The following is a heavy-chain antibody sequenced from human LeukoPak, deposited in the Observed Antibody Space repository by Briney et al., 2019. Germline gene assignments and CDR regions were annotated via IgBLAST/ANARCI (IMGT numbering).Heavy chain of an antibody. CDR3: ARVGVRGVIIIDY. CDR1: GYSFTSYR. Sequence: GESLKISCKGSGYSFTSYRIAWVRQMPGKGLEWMGIIYPGDSDTRYSPSLQGQVTISADKSISTAHLQWSGLKASDTAMYYCARVGVRGVIIIDYWGQGTLVTVSS. CDR2: IYPGDSDT. J-gene: IGHJ4*02. V-gene: IGHV5-51*01. D-gene: IGHD3-10*01.